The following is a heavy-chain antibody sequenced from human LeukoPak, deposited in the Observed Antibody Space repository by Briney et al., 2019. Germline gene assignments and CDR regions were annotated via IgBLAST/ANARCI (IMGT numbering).Heavy chain of an antibody. CDR1: GYNFIHYW. D-gene: IGHD3-22*01. CDR3: ARRNWNSGYYLDL. V-gene: IGHV5-51*01. CDR2: IYPADSDT. J-gene: IGHJ4*02. Sequence: GESLKISFEASGYNFIHYWIGWVRPVPGKGLEWMGIIYPADSDTKYSPSFHGQVTISADKSISTAYLQLVNLKPSDTAIYYCARRNWNSGYYLDLWGQGTPVTVSS.